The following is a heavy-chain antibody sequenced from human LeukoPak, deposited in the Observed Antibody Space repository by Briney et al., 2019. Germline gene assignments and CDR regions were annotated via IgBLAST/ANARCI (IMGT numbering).Heavy chain of an antibody. CDR3: ARDLSLPYYDILTGYYSEANWFDP. CDR2: INWNGGST. Sequence: PGGSLRLSCAAPGFTFSSYAMSWVRQAPGKGLEWVSGINWNGGSTGYADSVKGRFTISRDNAKTSLYLQMNSLRAEDTALYYCARDLSLPYYDILTGYYSEANWFDPWGQGTLVTVSS. CDR1: GFTFSSYA. V-gene: IGHV3-20*04. D-gene: IGHD3-9*01. J-gene: IGHJ5*02.